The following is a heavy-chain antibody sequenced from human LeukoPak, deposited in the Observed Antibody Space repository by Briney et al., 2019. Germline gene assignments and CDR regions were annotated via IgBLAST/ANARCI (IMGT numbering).Heavy chain of an antibody. V-gene: IGHV1-69*06. CDR2: IIPIFGTA. CDR1: GATFSSYA. Sequence: GTSVKVSCKASGATFSSYAISWVRQAPGQGLEWMGGIIPIFGTANYAQKFQGRVTITADKSTSTAYMELSSLRSEDTAVYYCVSSGSYLGCYFDYWDQGTLVIVTA. D-gene: IGHD1-26*01. CDR3: VSSGSYLGCYFDY. J-gene: IGHJ4*02.